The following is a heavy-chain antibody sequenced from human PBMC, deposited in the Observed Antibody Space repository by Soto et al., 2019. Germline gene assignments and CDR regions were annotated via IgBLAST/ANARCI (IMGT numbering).Heavy chain of an antibody. Sequence: QVQLVESGGGVVQPGRSLRLSCAASGFTFSSYAMHWVRQAPGKGLEWVAVISYDGSNKYYADSVKGRFTISRDNSKNTLYLQMNSLRAEDTAVYYCARDRSGSYFRGYFQHWGQGTLVTVSS. CDR2: ISYDGSNK. D-gene: IGHD1-26*01. CDR1: GFTFSSYA. V-gene: IGHV3-30-3*01. J-gene: IGHJ1*01. CDR3: ARDRSGSYFRGYFQH.